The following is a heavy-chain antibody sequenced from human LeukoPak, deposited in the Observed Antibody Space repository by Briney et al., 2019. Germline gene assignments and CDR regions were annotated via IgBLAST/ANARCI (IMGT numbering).Heavy chain of an antibody. D-gene: IGHD1-26*01. Sequence: GGSLRLSCAVSGFTLSNSWMHWVRQAPGKGLVWVASIKKDGSQKYYVDSVKGRFTISRDNAQNSLYLQMSSLRVEDTAIYSCARVGWELLNLHFDPWGQGTLVTVSS. J-gene: IGHJ5*02. CDR3: ARVGWELLNLHFDP. CDR1: GFTLSNSW. CDR2: IKKDGSQK. V-gene: IGHV3-7*03.